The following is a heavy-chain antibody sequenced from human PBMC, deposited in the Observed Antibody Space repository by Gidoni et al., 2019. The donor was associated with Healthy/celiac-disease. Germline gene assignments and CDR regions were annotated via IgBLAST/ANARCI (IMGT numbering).Heavy chain of an antibody. D-gene: IGHD3-10*01. CDR1: GGSISSSSYY. Sequence: QLQLQESGPGLVKPSETLSLTCTVPGGSISSSSYYWGWIRQPPGKGLEWIGSSYYSGSTYYNPSLKSRVTISVDTSKNQFSLKLSSVTAADTAVYYCARRYGSGSYSYFDYWGQGTLVTVSS. J-gene: IGHJ4*02. V-gene: IGHV4-39*01. CDR2: SYYSGST. CDR3: ARRYGSGSYSYFDY.